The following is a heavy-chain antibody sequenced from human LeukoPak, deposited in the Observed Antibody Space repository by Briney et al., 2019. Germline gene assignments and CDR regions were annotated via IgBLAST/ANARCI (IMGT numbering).Heavy chain of an antibody. CDR3: ARGRYCSSTSCYTTPEYYFDY. CDR1: GYTFTGYH. Sequence: ASVTVSCTASGYTFTGYHMHWVRQAPGQGLEWMGWINPNSGGTNYAQKFQGRVTMTRDTSISTAYMELSRLRSDDTAVYYCARGRYCSSTSCYTTPEYYFDYWGQGTLVTVSS. D-gene: IGHD2-2*02. V-gene: IGHV1-2*02. J-gene: IGHJ4*02. CDR2: INPNSGGT.